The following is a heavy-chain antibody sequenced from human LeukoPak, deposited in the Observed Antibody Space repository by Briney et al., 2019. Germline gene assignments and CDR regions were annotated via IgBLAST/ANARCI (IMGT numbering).Heavy chain of an antibody. J-gene: IGHJ4*01. Sequence: GGSLRLSCVASGFTFSRFEMNWVRQAPGKGLEWISHISTGTYIAYTDSVKGRFTISRDNAKNSLYLQMNSLRAEDTALYFCASGIRERGFDYWGHGTLVTVSS. D-gene: IGHD1-1*01. CDR2: ISTGTYI. V-gene: IGHV3-48*03. CDR1: GFTFSRFE. CDR3: ASGIRERGFDY.